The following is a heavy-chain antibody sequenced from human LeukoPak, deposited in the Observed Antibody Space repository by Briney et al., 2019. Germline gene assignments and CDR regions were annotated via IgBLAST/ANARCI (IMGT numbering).Heavy chain of an antibody. Sequence: SETLSLTCAVYGGSFSGYYWSWIRQPPGKGLEWIGEIYHSGSTNYNPSLKSRVTISVDKSKNQFSLKLSSMNAADTAVYYCARGLGAREVGYWGQGTLVTVSS. D-gene: IGHD1-26*01. CDR1: GGSFSGYY. V-gene: IGHV4-34*01. J-gene: IGHJ4*02. CDR3: ARGLGAREVGY. CDR2: IYHSGST.